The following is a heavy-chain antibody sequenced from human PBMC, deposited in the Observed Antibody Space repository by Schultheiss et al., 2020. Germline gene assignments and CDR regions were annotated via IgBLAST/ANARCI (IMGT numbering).Heavy chain of an antibody. CDR2: IYYSGST. CDR1: GGSISSYY. D-gene: IGHD6-13*01. J-gene: IGHJ5*02. V-gene: IGHV4-59*12. Sequence: SETLSLTCTVSGGSISSYYWSWIRQPPGKGLEWIGYIYYSGSTNYNPSLKSRVTISVDTSKNQFSLKLSSVTAADTAVYYCARALIAAAGTWWFDPWGQGTLVTVSS. CDR3: ARALIAAAGTWWFDP.